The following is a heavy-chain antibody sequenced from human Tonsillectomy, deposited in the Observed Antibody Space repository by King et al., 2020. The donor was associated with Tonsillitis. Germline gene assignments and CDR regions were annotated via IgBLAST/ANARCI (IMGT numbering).Heavy chain of an antibody. CDR2: IDPSGGST. J-gene: IGHJ6*02. CDR3: ARDGNFRLDYKCYGIDV. Sequence: VQLVESGAEVKKPGASVKVSCQASGYTFTTQYIHWVRQAPGQGPEWMGIIDPSGGSTSNPQKFQGRVTITRDTTTSTVYMELINLKSEDTAIYYCARDGNFRLDYKCYGIDVWGQGTTVTVSS. CDR1: GYTFTTQY. D-gene: IGHD4-23*01. V-gene: IGHV1-46*01.